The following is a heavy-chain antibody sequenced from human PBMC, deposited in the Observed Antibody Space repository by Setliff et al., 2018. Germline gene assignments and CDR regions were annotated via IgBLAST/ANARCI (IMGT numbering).Heavy chain of an antibody. Sequence: PSETLSLTCTVSGGSISSSSYYWGWIRQPPGKGLEWIGSIYYSGSTYYNPSLKSRVTISVDTSKNQFSLKLSSVTAADTAVYYCASFAGSSRVDYWGQGTLVTVPQ. J-gene: IGHJ4*02. CDR1: GGSISSSSYY. CDR3: ASFAGSSRVDY. CDR2: IYYSGST. D-gene: IGHD6-13*01. V-gene: IGHV4-39*01.